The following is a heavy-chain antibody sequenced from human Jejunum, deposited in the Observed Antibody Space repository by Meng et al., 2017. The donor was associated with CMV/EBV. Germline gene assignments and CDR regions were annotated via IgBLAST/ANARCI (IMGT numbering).Heavy chain of an antibody. CDR3: ARPSGRYIYYFDY. V-gene: IGHV1-2*02. D-gene: IGHD1-26*01. CDR1: GYPLTGYN. J-gene: IGHJ4*02. CDR2: INPESGDT. Sequence: SGYPLTGYNLHWVRQAPGQGLEWLGWINPESGDTDYAQKFQGRVTMTRDTSITTAYMELSRLTSDDTAVYYCARPSGRYIYYFDYWGQGTLVTVSS.